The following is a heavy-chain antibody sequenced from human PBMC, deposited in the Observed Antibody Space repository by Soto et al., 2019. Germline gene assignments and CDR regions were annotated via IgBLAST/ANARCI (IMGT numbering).Heavy chain of an antibody. V-gene: IGHV3-21*01. D-gene: IGHD2-2*01. Sequence: SVTWVRQTPGKGLEWVSSISSSNTYIYYAESVKGRFTISRDNAKNSLYLQMNSLRAEDTAVYYCAKGSPHSTPQPPGHRGQGTLVTGSS. CDR3: AKGSPHSTPQPPGH. CDR2: ISSSNTYI. CDR1: S. J-gene: IGHJ4*02.